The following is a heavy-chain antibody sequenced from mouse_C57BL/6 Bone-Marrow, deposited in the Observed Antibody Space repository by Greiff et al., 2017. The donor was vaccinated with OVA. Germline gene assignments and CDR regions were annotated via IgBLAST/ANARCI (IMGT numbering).Heavy chain of an antibody. CDR1: GFNIKDDY. J-gene: IGHJ4*01. CDR3: TTGGVSPYYAMDY. V-gene: IGHV14-4*01. Sequence: EVQLQQSGAELVRPGASVKLSCTASGFNIKDDYMHWVKQRPEQGLEWIGWIDPENGDTAYASKFQGKATITADTSSNTAYLQLSSLTSEDTAVYYCTTGGVSPYYAMDYWGQGTSVTVSS. D-gene: IGHD6-2*01. CDR2: IDPENGDT.